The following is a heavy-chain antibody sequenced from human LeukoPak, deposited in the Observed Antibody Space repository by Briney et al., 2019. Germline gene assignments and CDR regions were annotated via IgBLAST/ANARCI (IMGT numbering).Heavy chain of an antibody. Sequence: GASVRVSCKASGYTFTSYGISWVRQAPGQGLEWMGWISAYNGNTNYAQKLQGRVTMTTDTSTSTAYMELRSLRSDDTAVYYCARGVPAAMGGDYYHYMDVWGKGTTVTVSS. J-gene: IGHJ6*03. D-gene: IGHD2-2*01. V-gene: IGHV1-18*01. CDR2: ISAYNGNT. CDR3: ARGVPAAMGGDYYHYMDV. CDR1: GYTFTSYG.